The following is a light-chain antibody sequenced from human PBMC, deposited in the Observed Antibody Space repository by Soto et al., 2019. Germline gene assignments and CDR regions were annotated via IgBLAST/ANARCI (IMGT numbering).Light chain of an antibody. CDR2: WAS. CDR1: QSVLYSSNNKNY. CDR3: QQYYSSPYT. V-gene: IGKV4-1*01. Sequence: DIVMTQSPDSLAVSLGERATINCKSSQSVLYSSNNKNYLAWYQQKPGQPPELLIYWASTRESGVPDRFSGSGSATDFTLTISSLQAEDVAVYYCQQYYSSPYTFGQGTKVEIK. J-gene: IGKJ2*01.